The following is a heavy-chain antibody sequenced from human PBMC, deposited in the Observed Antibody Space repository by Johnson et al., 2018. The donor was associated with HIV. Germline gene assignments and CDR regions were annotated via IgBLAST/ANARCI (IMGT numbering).Heavy chain of an antibody. CDR1: GFSFDDYG. V-gene: IGHV3-20*04. CDR2: INWNGGST. Sequence: VQLVESGGGLVQPGGSLRLSCAASGFSFDDYGMSWVRQAPGKGLEWVSGINWNGGSTGYADSVKGRFTISRDNAKNSLYLQMNSLRAEDTALYYCARGFDYGDPDAFDIWGQGTMVTVSS. CDR3: ARGFDYGDPDAFDI. J-gene: IGHJ3*02. D-gene: IGHD4-17*01.